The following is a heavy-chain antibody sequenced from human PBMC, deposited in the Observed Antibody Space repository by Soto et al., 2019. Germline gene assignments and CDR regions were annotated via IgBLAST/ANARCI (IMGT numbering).Heavy chain of an antibody. Sequence: ISVLAASLKGLEWVSYISSSSSTIYYADSVKGRFTISRDNAKNSLYLQMNSLRDEDMAVYYCARVGTTGPLYWGQGTLVTVSS. D-gene: IGHD1-7*01. CDR3: ARVGTTGPLY. V-gene: IGHV3-48*02. CDR2: ISSSSSTI. J-gene: IGHJ4*02.